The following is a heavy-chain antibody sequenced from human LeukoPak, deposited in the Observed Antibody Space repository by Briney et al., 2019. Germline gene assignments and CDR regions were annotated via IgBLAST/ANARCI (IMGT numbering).Heavy chain of an antibody. CDR2: INHSGST. D-gene: IGHD3-22*01. CDR1: SESFIGYF. CDR3: ARASASSGRGSTMIGVVNPYAMDV. Sequence: SETLSLTCAVYSESFIGYFWSWIRQPPGKGLEWIGEINHSGSTYYNPSLKSRVTISVDTSKNQFSLKVSSVTAADTAVYYCARASASSGRGSTMIGVVNPYAMDVWGQGTTVA. J-gene: IGHJ6*02. V-gene: IGHV4-34*01.